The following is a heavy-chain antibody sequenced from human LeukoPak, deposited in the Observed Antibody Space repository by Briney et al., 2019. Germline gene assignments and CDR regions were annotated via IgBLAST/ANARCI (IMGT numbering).Heavy chain of an antibody. D-gene: IGHD6-13*01. Sequence: SETLSLTCTVSGGSTSSYYWSWIRQPPGKGLEWIGYIYYSGSTNYNPSLKSRVTISVDTSKNQFSLKLSSVTAADTAVYYCAREGSSSFDYWGQGTLVTVSS. J-gene: IGHJ4*02. V-gene: IGHV4-59*01. CDR2: IYYSGST. CDR3: AREGSSSFDY. CDR1: GGSTSSYY.